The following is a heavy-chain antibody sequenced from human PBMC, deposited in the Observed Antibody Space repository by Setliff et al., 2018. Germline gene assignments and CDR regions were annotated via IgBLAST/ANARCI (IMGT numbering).Heavy chain of an antibody. Sequence: WASVKVSCKASGYTFTSYGISWVRQAPGQGLEWMGWISAYNGNTNYAQKLQGRVTMTTDTSTSTAYMELRSLRSDDTAVYYCARGGPEAAADVPEGFYGMDVWGQGATVTVSS. J-gene: IGHJ6*02. D-gene: IGHD6-13*01. CDR1: GYTFTSYG. CDR3: ARGGPEAAADVPEGFYGMDV. CDR2: ISAYNGNT. V-gene: IGHV1-18*01.